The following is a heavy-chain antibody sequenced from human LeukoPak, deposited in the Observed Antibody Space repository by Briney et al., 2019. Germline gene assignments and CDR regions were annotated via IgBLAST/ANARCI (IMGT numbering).Heavy chain of an antibody. J-gene: IGHJ4*02. D-gene: IGHD5-18*01. Sequence: PGGSLILSCAASGFAFSTCTMNWVRQASGKGLEWVSTVSDSRDVHYSDSVKGRFTISRDNARNSLYLQMNSLRDEDTAVYYCTRDGLHTAHFDYWGQGTLVTVSS. V-gene: IGHV3-48*02. CDR3: TRDGLHTAHFDY. CDR1: GFAFSTCT. CDR2: VSDSRDV.